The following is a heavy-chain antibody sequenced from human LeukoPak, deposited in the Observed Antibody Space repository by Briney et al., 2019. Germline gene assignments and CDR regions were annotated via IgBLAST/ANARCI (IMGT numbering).Heavy chain of an antibody. Sequence: PSETLSLTCTVSGASISSGGYYWSWIRQPPGKGLEWIGYIYYSGSTYYNPSLKSRVTISVDTSKNQFSLKLSSVTAADTAVYYCARAMGTYYYDSSGYLASWGQGTMVTVSS. CDR2: IYYSGST. CDR1: GASISSGGYY. V-gene: IGHV4-30-4*01. D-gene: IGHD3-22*01. CDR3: ARAMGTYYYDSSGYLAS. J-gene: IGHJ3*01.